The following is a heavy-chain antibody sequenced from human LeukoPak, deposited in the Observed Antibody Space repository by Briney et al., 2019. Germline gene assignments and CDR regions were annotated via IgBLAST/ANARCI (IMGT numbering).Heavy chain of an antibody. D-gene: IGHD3-16*01. Sequence: PSQTLSLTCTVSGGSISSGSCYWSWIRQPAGKGLEWIGRIYTSVSTNYNPSLKSRVTISVDTSKNQFSLKLSSVTAADTAVYYCARLGVARGAFDIWGQGTMVTVSS. CDR1: GGSISSGSCY. CDR2: IYTSVST. CDR3: ARLGVARGAFDI. V-gene: IGHV4-61*02. J-gene: IGHJ3*02.